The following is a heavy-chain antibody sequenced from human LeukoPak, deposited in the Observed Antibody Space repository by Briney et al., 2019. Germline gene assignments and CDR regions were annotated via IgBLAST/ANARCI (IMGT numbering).Heavy chain of an antibody. V-gene: IGHV3-74*01. D-gene: IGHD6-19*01. CDR2: INTDGSTT. CDR1: GFTFSNSW. CDR3: ARDSSGWYWGFDY. J-gene: IGHJ4*02. Sequence: PGGSLRLSCAASGFTFSNSWMHWVRQAPGKGLVWVSHINTDGSTTNYADSVKGRFIISRDNAKKTLYLQMNSLRAEDTAVYYCARDSSGWYWGFDYWGQGTLVTVSS.